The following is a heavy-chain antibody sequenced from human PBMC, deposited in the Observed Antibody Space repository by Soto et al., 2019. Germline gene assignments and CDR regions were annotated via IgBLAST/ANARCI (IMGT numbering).Heavy chain of an antibody. CDR3: ARETYGMDV. CDR1: GLTVSINY. J-gene: IGHJ6*02. V-gene: IGHV3-53*01. Sequence: GSLRLSCAASGLTVSINYMSWVRQAPGKGLEWVSVTYSGGTTYYADSVKGRFTISRDNSKNTLYLQMNSLTAEDTAVYYCARETYGMDVWGQGTTVTVSS. CDR2: TYSGGTT.